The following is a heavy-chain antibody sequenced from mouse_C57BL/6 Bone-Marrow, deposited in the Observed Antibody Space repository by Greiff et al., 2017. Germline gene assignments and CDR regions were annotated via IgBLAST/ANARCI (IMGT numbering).Heavy chain of an antibody. Sequence: QVQLQESGAELVKPGASVKISCKASGYTFTTYPIEWMKHNHGKSLAWIGNFHPYNDDTKYNEKFKGKATLTVEKSSTSVYLELSLLTPDDSAIYDCARGGKYGGYDIDYWGQGTTLTVSS. CDR1: GYTFTTYP. V-gene: IGHV1-47*01. CDR3: ARGGKYGGYDIDY. CDR2: FHPYNDDT. D-gene: IGHD2-14*01. J-gene: IGHJ2*01.